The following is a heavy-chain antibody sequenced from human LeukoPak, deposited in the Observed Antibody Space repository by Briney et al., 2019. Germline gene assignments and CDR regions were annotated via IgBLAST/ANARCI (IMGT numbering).Heavy chain of an antibody. CDR1: GDSVSSNDYY. J-gene: IGHJ4*02. V-gene: IGHV4-39*07. D-gene: IGHD4-17*01. Sequence: ASETLSLTCTVSGDSVSSNDYYWGWIRQPPGKGLEWIGSIFYGGSTYYNPSLKSRVTISVDTSKNQFSLKLSSVTAADTAVYYCARWTTVTTAVDYWGQGTLVTVSS. CDR3: ARWTTVTTAVDY. CDR2: IFYGGST.